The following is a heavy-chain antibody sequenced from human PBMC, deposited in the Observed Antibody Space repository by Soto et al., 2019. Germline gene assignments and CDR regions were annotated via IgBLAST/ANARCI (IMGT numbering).Heavy chain of an antibody. J-gene: IGHJ6*02. D-gene: IGHD1-7*01. Sequence: QVQLVQSGAEVKKPGSSVKVSCKASGGTFSSYAISWVRQAPGQGLEWMGGITPIFGTANYAQKFQGRVTITADEYTSTADIERSSLRSEDTAVYYCARALNYADYYYYYGMDVWGQGTTVTVSS. CDR1: GGTFSSYA. CDR3: ARALNYADYYYYYGMDV. CDR2: ITPIFGTA. V-gene: IGHV1-69*01.